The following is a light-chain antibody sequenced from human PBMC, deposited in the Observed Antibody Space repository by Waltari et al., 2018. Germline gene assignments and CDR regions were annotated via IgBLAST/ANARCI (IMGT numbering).Light chain of an antibody. Sequence: DIQMTQSPSSLSASVGDRVPITCRASQNIENYLTWYQHKPGKAPNLLIYTASSLQRGVPSRFDGRCSGTDFTLTISSLQPEDFATNYCHQSYSNTVTFGGGTKVEIK. V-gene: IGKV1-39*01. CDR3: HQSYSNTVT. CDR1: QNIENY. J-gene: IGKJ4*01. CDR2: TAS.